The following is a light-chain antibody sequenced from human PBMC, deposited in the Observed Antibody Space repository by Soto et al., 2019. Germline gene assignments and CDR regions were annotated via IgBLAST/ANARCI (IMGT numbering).Light chain of an antibody. Sequence: QSALTQPPSLSAAPGQKVTISCSGSSSKIGSNYVSWYQHLPETAPKLLIYENNKRPSGIPDRFSGSKSGTSATLGITGRQTGDEADYYCGTWDNSLSLWVFGGGTKVTVL. CDR3: GTWDNSLSLWV. CDR1: SSKIGSNY. J-gene: IGLJ3*02. V-gene: IGLV1-51*02. CDR2: ENN.